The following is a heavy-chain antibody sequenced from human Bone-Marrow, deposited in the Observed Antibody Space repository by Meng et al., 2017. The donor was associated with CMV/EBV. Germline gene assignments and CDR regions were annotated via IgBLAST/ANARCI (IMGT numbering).Heavy chain of an antibody. CDR3: ARMYSSGWYSFYYYYGMDV. V-gene: IGHV1-2*02. D-gene: IGHD6-19*01. CDR2: INPNSGGT. J-gene: IGHJ6*02. Sequence: ASVKVSCKASGYTFTNNYVHWVRQAPGQGLEWMGWINPNSGGTNYAQKFQGRVTMTRDTSISTAYMELSRLRSDDTAVYYCARMYSSGWYSFYYYYGMDVWGQGTTVTVSS. CDR1: GYTFTNNY.